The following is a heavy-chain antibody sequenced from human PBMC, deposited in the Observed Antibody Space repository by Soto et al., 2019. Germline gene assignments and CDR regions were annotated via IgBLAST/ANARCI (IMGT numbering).Heavy chain of an antibody. D-gene: IGHD3-9*01. CDR3: ARDRALVLTGYHDDYSYYGMDV. CDR2: IWYDGSNK. Sequence: QVQLVESGGGVVQPGRSLRLSCAASGFTFSSYGMHWVRQAPGKGLEWVAVIWYDGSNKYYADSVKGRFTISRDNSKNTLYRQVNSLRAEDTAVYYCARDRALVLTGYHDDYSYYGMDVWGQGTTVTVSS. J-gene: IGHJ6*02. CDR1: GFTFSSYG. V-gene: IGHV3-33*01.